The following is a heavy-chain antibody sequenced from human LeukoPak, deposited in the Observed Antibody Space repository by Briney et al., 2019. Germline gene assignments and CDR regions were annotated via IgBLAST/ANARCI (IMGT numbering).Heavy chain of an antibody. CDR2: ISYDGRNK. D-gene: IGHD5-12*01. Sequence: GGSLRLSCAASGFTFSSYGMHWVRQAPGKGLEWVAVISYDGRNKYYADSVKRRFTISRDNSKNTLYLQMNSLRAEDTAVYYCAKSDDIVATIYDYWGQGTLVTVSS. CDR1: GFTFSSYG. J-gene: IGHJ4*02. CDR3: AKSDDIVATIYDY. V-gene: IGHV3-30*18.